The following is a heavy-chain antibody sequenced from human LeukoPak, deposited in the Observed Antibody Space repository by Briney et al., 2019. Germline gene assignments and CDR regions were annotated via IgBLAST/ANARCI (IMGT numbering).Heavy chain of an antibody. Sequence: GGSLRLSCAASGFTFSNYGMHWVRQAPGKWLEWVALIRYDGSNKYYADSVKGQSTISRDNSKNTLYLQMNSLRAEDTAVYYCAKSYCSGGSCFSDYWGQGTLVTVSS. CDR1: GFTFSNYG. J-gene: IGHJ4*02. CDR2: IRYDGSNK. D-gene: IGHD2-15*01. V-gene: IGHV3-30*02. CDR3: AKSYCSGGSCFSDY.